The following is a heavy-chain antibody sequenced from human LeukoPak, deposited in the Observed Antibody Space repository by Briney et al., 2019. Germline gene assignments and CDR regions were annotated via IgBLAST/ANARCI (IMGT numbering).Heavy chain of an antibody. V-gene: IGHV2-5*01. CDR1: GFSLSTSGVG. Sequence: CGPTLVKPTQTLTLTCTFSGFSLSTSGVGVGWIRQPPGKALEWLALIYWNDDERYSPSLKSRLTITKNTSKNQVVLTMTNMDPVDTATYYCARSFFGYCDSSSCLNWFDPWGQGTLVTVSS. CDR2: IYWNDDE. CDR3: ARSFFGYCDSSSCLNWFDP. J-gene: IGHJ5*02. D-gene: IGHD2-2*01.